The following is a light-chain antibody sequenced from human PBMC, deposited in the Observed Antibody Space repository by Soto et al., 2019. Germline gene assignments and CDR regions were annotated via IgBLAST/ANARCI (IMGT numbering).Light chain of an antibody. Sequence: DIQMTQSPSSLSASVGDRVTITCRASQSIRSYLNWYQQKPGKAPKLLIYAASSLQSGVPSRFSGSGSGTDFTLTISSLQPEDFATYYCQQSYSTPPTFGGGAKVEF. V-gene: IGKV1-39*01. CDR1: QSIRSY. CDR3: QQSYSTPPT. CDR2: AAS. J-gene: IGKJ4*01.